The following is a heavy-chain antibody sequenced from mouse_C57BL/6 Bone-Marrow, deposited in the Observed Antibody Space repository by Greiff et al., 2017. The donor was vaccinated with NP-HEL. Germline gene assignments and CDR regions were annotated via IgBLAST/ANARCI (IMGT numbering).Heavy chain of an antibody. CDR3: ARRRWLLPPMDY. J-gene: IGHJ4*01. D-gene: IGHD2-3*01. CDR1: GFTFSDYG. V-gene: IGHV5-17*01. CDR2: ISSGSSTI. Sequence: EVQLVESGGGLVKPGGSLKLSCAASGFTFSDYGMHWVRQAPEKGLEWVAYISSGSSTIYSADTVKGRFTIARDNAKNTLFLQMTSLRSEDTAMYYCARRRWLLPPMDYWGQGTSVTVS.